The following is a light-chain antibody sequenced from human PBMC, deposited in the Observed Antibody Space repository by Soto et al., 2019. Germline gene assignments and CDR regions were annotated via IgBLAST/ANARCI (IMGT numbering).Light chain of an antibody. Sequence: EIVLAQSPGTLSLSPGERATRCCRASQTVSSNLAWYQQKPGQSPRLLIYGASTRATGIPARFSGSGSGTEFTLTINSLQSEDFAVYYCQQYKNWPHTFGQGTKVDIK. J-gene: IGKJ2*01. CDR3: QQYKNWPHT. CDR1: QTVSSN. V-gene: IGKV3-15*01. CDR2: GAS.